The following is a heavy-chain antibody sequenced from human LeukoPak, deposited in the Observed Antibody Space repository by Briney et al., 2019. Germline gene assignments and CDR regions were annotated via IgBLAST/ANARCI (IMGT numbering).Heavy chain of an antibody. CDR2: ISSSSSYI. J-gene: IGHJ4*02. D-gene: IGHD1-26*01. V-gene: IGHV3-21*01. CDR1: GFTFSSYS. CDR3: ARGTVGATSEDFDY. Sequence: PGGSLRLSCAASGFTFSSYSMNWVRQAPGKGLEWVSSISSSSSYIYYADSVKGRFTISRDNAKNSLYLQMNSLRAEDTAVYYCARGTVGATSEDFDYWDQGTLVTVSS.